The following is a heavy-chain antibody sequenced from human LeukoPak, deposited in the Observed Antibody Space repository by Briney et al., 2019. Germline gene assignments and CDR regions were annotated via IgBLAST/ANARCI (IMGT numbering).Heavy chain of an antibody. CDR2: FDPEDGET. V-gene: IGHV1-24*01. Sequence: ASVKVSCMVSGYTLTELSMHWVRQAPGKGLEWMGGFDPEDGETIYAQKFQGRVTMTEDTSTDTAYMELSSLRSEDTAVYYCATDTGDVDAFDIWGQGTMVTVSS. J-gene: IGHJ3*02. CDR1: GYTLTELS. CDR3: ATDTGDVDAFDI. D-gene: IGHD4-17*01.